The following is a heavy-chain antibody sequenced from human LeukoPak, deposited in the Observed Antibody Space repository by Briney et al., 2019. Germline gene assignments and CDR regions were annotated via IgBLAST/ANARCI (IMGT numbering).Heavy chain of an antibody. Sequence: SETLSPTCAVSGGSISSGGYSWSWIRQPPGKGLEWIGYIYHSGSTYYNPSLKSRVTISVDRSKNQFSLKLSSVTAADTAVYYCARDRIGPWGQGTLVTVSS. J-gene: IGHJ5*02. V-gene: IGHV4-30-2*01. CDR3: ARDRIGP. D-gene: IGHD2-15*01. CDR2: IYHSGST. CDR1: GGSISSGGYS.